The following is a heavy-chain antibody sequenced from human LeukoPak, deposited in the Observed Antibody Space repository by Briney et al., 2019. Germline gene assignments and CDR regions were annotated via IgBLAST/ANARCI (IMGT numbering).Heavy chain of an antibody. D-gene: IGHD3-10*01. J-gene: IGHJ4*02. Sequence: SETLSLTCAVYGGSFSGYYWSWIRQPPGKGLEWIGEINHSGSTNYNPSLKSRVTISVDTSKNQFSLKLSSVTAADTAVYYCARTGEQLLRSSRHYFDYWGQGTLVTVSS. V-gene: IGHV4-34*01. CDR1: GGSFSGYY. CDR2: INHSGST. CDR3: ARTGEQLLRSSRHYFDY.